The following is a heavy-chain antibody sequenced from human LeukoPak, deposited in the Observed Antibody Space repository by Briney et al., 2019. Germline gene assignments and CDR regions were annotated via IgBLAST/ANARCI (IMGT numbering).Heavy chain of an antibody. D-gene: IGHD6-13*01. CDR1: GGSFSGYY. CDR2: VNHSGST. V-gene: IGHV4-34*01. J-gene: IGHJ4*02. CDR3: ARGRYLTTSGGAAAGFLDY. Sequence: PSETLSLTCAVSGGSFSGYYWNWIRQSPGKGLEWIGEVNHSGSTHYNPSLKSRVTISVDTSQKQFSLRLTSVTAADTAVYYCARGRYLTTSGGAAAGFLDYWGQGSLVTVST.